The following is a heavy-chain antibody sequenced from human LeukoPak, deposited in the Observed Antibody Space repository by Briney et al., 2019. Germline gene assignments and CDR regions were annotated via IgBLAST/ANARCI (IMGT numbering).Heavy chain of an antibody. CDR1: GFTFSSYG. D-gene: IGHD3-22*01. CDR2: ISYDGSNK. J-gene: IGHJ4*02. Sequence: GRSLRLSCAASGFTFSSYGMHWVRQAPGKGLEWVAVISYDGSNKYYADSVKGRFTISRDNSKNTLYLQMNSLRAEDTAVYYCAKGHYDSSGYDYFDYWGQGTLVTVSS. V-gene: IGHV3-30*18. CDR3: AKGHYDSSGYDYFDY.